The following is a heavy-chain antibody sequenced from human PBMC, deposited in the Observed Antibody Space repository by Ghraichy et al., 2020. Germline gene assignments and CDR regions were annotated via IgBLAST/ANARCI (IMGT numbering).Heavy chain of an antibody. Sequence: LSLTCAASGFTVSSNYMSWVRQAPGKGLEWVSVIYSGGSTYYADSVKGRFTISRDNSKNTLYLQMNSLRAEDTAVYYCARGGLATTIPFDYWGQGTLVTVSS. CDR3: ARGGLATTIPFDY. CDR1: GFTVSSNY. J-gene: IGHJ4*02. CDR2: IYSGGST. V-gene: IGHV3-53*01. D-gene: IGHD4-17*01.